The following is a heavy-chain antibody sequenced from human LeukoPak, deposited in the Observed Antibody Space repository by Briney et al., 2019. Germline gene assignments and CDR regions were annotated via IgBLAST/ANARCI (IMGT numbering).Heavy chain of an antibody. V-gene: IGHV3-7*01. Sequence: GGSLRLSCAASGFTFSSYWMPWVRQAPGKGLEWVANIKEDGSEKYYVDSVKGRFTISRDNAKNSLYLQMKSLRAEDTAVYYCARPVGTGNYHVYWGQGTLVTVSS. CDR2: IKEDGSEK. CDR3: ARPVGTGNYHVY. J-gene: IGHJ4*02. D-gene: IGHD3-10*01. CDR1: GFTFSSYW.